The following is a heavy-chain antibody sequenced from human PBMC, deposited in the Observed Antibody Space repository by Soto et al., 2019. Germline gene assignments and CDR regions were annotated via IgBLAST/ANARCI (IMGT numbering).Heavy chain of an antibody. V-gene: IGHV4-39*07. D-gene: IGHD6-13*01. J-gene: IGHJ4*02. CDR1: GGSISSEFYY. CDR3: ARAAMGGSSWPFDY. CDR2: INYSGTT. Sequence: PSETLSLTCTVSGGSISSEFYYWAWIRQPPGKGLEWIGNINYSGTTYYNPSLKSRVTISVDGSKNQFSLKVSSVTAADTAVYYCARAAMGGSSWPFDYWGQGTLVTVS.